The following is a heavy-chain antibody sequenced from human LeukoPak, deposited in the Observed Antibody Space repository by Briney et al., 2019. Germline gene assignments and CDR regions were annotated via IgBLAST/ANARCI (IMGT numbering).Heavy chain of an antibody. CDR3: ARLDDGDSSAYSLYFFDF. Sequence: PSETLSLTCTVSGGSISSGTYYWAWIRQPPGKGLEWIGSIFYSGSTYYNPSLKSRVTISADTSKNQFSLKLSPVTAADTAVYYCARLDDGDSSAYSLYFFDFWGQGTLVTVSS. CDR1: GGSISSGTYY. V-gene: IGHV4-39*01. D-gene: IGHD3-22*01. J-gene: IGHJ4*02. CDR2: IFYSGST.